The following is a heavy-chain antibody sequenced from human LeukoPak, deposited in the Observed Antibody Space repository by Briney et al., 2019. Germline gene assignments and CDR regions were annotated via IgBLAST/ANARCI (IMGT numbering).Heavy chain of an antibody. CDR2: INSDGSST. CDR1: GFTFSSYW. D-gene: IGHD5-18*01. CDR3: ARGRYTYTYSCDY. Sequence: SGGSLRLSCAASGFTFSSYWMHWVRQAPGKGLVWVSRINSDGSSTSYADSVKGRFTISRDNAKNTLFLQMTSLRAEDTAVYYCARGRYTYTYSCDYWGQGTLVTVSS. J-gene: IGHJ4*02. V-gene: IGHV3-74*01.